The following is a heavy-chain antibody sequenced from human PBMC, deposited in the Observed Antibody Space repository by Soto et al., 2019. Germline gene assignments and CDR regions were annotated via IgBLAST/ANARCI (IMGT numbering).Heavy chain of an antibody. CDR2: IIPIFGTA. J-gene: IGHJ6*02. CDR1: GGTFSSYA. D-gene: IGHD2-2*01. V-gene: IGHV1-69*06. Sequence: RAAVKVSCKASGGTFSSYAISWVRQAPGQGLEWMGGIIPIFGTANYAQKFQGRVTITADKSTSTAYMELSSLRSEDTAVYYCARDEDIVVVPAARDVYYYYGMDVWGQGPTVTASS. CDR3: ARDEDIVVVPAARDVYYYYGMDV.